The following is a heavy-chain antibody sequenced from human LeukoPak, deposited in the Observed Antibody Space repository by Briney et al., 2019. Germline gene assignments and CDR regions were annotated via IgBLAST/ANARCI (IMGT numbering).Heavy chain of an antibody. D-gene: IGHD3-22*01. Sequence: ASVKVSCKASGYTFTGYYMHWVRQAPGQGLEWMGWISAYNGNTNYAQKLQGRVTMTTDTSTSTAYMELRSLRSDDTAVYYCASVYYDSSGYPSRIDYWGQGTLVTVSS. CDR2: ISAYNGNT. J-gene: IGHJ4*02. V-gene: IGHV1-18*04. CDR3: ASVYYDSSGYPSRIDY. CDR1: GYTFTGYY.